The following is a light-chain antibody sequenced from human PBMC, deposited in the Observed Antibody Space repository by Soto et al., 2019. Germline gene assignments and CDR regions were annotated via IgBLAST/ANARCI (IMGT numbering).Light chain of an antibody. CDR1: SRDIGAYNL. Sequence: QSALTQPASVSGSPGQSITISCSGTSRDIGAYNLVSWYQQPPGKAPKLLIYEVRNRPSAISYRFSGSKSGTTASLTISSLLPEDEADYYCSAYTPRSTLVFGGGTKVTVL. J-gene: IGLJ2*01. V-gene: IGLV2-14*01. CDR3: SAYTPRSTLV. CDR2: EVR.